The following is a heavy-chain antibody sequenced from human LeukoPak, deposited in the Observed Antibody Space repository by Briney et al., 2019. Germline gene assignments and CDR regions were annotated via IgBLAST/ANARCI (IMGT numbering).Heavy chain of an antibody. CDR2: IASGSYT. Sequence: ETLSLTCAVYGGSFSGYYWSWIRQPPGKGLEWLSTVIASGSYTYYAASVKGRFTISRDNSKNTLYLQMNSLRAEDTAVYYCARDTGRQFDYWGQGTLVTVSS. J-gene: IGHJ4*02. D-gene: IGHD4-17*01. CDR3: ARDTGRQFDY. V-gene: IGHV3-53*01. CDR1: GGSFSGYY.